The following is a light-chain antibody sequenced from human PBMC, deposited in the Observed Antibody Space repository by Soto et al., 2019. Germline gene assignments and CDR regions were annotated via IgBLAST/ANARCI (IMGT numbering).Light chain of an antibody. CDR3: MEAIDKGYT. V-gene: IGKV2-28*01. CDR1: QSLLHSNGYNY. Sequence: DIVMTQSPLSLPVTPGEPASISCRSSQSLLHSNGYNYLDWYLQKPGQSPQLLIYLGSNRASGVPDRFSGSGSGTDFTLNISRVEAEDVGVYYCMEAIDKGYTCGQGTKLEIK. CDR2: LGS. J-gene: IGKJ2*01.